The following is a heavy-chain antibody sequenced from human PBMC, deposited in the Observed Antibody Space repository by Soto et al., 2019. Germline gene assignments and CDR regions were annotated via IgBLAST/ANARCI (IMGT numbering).Heavy chain of an antibody. J-gene: IGHJ3*02. Sequence: WDSVKVYFKASGGPFSSYAISLVRQAPGQGLEWMGGIIPIFGTANYAQKFQGRVTITADESTSTAYMELSSLRSEDTAVYYCASRSHIVVVVAAIQGAFDIWGQGTLVTVSS. CDR1: GGPFSSYA. CDR2: IIPIFGTA. D-gene: IGHD2-15*01. V-gene: IGHV1-69*13. CDR3: ASRSHIVVVVAAIQGAFDI.